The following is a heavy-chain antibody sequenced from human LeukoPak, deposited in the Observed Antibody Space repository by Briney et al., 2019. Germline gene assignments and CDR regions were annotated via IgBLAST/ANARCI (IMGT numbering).Heavy chain of an antibody. D-gene: IGHD6-13*01. J-gene: IGHJ4*02. V-gene: IGHV4-30-2*01. CDR3: AREGIAAAGFDY. Sequence: PSETLSLTCAVSGGSISSGGYSWSWIRQPPGKGLEWIGYIYHSGSTYYNPSLKSRVTISVDRSKNQFSLKLSSVAAADTAVYYCAREGIAAAGFDYWGQGTLVTVSS. CDR1: GGSISSGGYS. CDR2: IYHSGST.